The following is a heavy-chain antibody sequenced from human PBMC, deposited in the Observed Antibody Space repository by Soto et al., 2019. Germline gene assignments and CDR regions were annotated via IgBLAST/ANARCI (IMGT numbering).Heavy chain of an antibody. CDR2: IYYSGST. J-gene: IGHJ4*02. D-gene: IGHD3-22*01. Sequence: SETLSLTCTVSGCSISSGGYYWSWIRQHPGKGLEWIGYIYYSGSTYYNPSLKSRVTISVDTSKNQFSLKLSSVTAADTAVYYCARADSSGYYHLDYWGQGTLVTVSS. V-gene: IGHV4-31*03. CDR3: ARADSSGYYHLDY. CDR1: GCSISSGGYY.